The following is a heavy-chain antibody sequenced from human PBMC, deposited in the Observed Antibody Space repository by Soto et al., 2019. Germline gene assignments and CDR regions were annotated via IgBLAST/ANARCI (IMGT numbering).Heavy chain of an antibody. CDR2: INPSGGST. Sequence: GASVKVSCKASGYTFTSYYMHWVRQAPGQGLEWMGIINPSGGSTSYAQKFQGRVTMTRDTSTSTVYMELSSLRSEDTAVYYCATAPSAVAGTEGWFDPWGQGTLVTVSS. CDR3: ATAPSAVAGTEGWFDP. J-gene: IGHJ5*02. V-gene: IGHV1-46*01. D-gene: IGHD6-19*01. CDR1: GYTFTSYY.